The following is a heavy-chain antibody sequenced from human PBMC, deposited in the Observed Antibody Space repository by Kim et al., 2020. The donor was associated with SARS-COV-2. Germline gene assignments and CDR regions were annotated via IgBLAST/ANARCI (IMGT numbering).Heavy chain of an antibody. J-gene: IGHJ5*02. CDR3: ARVGTRWYDSSGPDWFDP. D-gene: IGHD3-22*01. CDR1: GGSFSGYY. CDR2: INHSGST. Sequence: SETLSLTCAVYGGSFSGYYWSWIRQPPGKGLEWIGEINHSGSTNYNPSLKSRVTISVDTSKNQFSLKLSSVTAADTAVYYCARVGTRWYDSSGPDWFDP. V-gene: IGHV4-34*01.